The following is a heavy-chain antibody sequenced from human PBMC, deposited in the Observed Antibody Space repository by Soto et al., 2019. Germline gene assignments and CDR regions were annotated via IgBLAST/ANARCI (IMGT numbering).Heavy chain of an antibody. D-gene: IGHD3-22*01. CDR2: ISAYNGNT. V-gene: IGHV1-18*01. CDR1: GYTFTSYG. J-gene: IGHJ4*02. CDR3: AREGSPAYYDSSGPSGH. Sequence: GASVKVSCKASGYTFTSYGISWVRQAPGQGLEWMGWISAYNGNTNYAQKLQGRVTMTTDTSTSTAYMELRSLRSDDTAVYYCAREGSPAYYDSSGPSGHWGQGTLVTVSS.